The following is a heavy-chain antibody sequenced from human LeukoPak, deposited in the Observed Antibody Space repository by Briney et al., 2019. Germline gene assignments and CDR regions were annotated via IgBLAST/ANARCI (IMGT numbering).Heavy chain of an antibody. CDR2: ISGSGGST. D-gene: IGHD5/OR15-5a*01. CDR3: AKIPVDDSTRHYYYGMDV. J-gene: IGHJ6*02. V-gene: IGHV3-23*01. CDR1: GFTFSSYG. Sequence: PGGSLRLSCAASGFTFSSYGMSWVRQAPGKGLEWVSAISGSGGSTYYADSVKGRFTISRDNSKNTLYLQMNSLRAEDTAVYYCAKIPVDDSTRHYYYGMDVWGQGTTVTVSS.